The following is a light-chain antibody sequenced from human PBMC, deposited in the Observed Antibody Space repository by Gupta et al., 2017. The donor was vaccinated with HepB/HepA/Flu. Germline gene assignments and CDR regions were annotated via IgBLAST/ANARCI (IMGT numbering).Light chain of an antibody. Sequence: QSVLTQPPSASGTPGQIVIISCSGSHSNIGTNFMYWFQQFPGTAPKPRIWRSNQRPSGVPYRVSVSKSCTSTSLALSGLRSEDEADDFGVAWDDNMGGVVCRGGTKLT. CDR2: RSN. J-gene: IGLJ3*02. CDR1: HSNIGTNF. V-gene: IGLV1-47*01. CDR3: VAWDDNMGGVV.